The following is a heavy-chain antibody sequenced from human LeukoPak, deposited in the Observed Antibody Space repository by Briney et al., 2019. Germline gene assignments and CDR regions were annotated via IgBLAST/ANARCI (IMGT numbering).Heavy chain of an antibody. Sequence: SETLSLTCAVSGGSISSSNWWSWVRQPPGKGLEWIGEIYHSGSTNYNPSLKSRVIISVDKSKNQFSLKLSSVTAADTAVYYCARDQGGYNRPPGRRGNYGMDVWGQGTTVTVSS. V-gene: IGHV4-4*02. J-gene: IGHJ6*02. CDR2: IYHSGST. CDR3: ARDQGGYNRPPGRRGNYGMDV. D-gene: IGHD5-24*01. CDR1: GGSISSSNW.